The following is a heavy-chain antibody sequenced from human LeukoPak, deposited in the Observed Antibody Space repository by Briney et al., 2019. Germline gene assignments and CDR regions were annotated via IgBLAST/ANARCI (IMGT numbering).Heavy chain of an antibody. D-gene: IGHD6-13*01. V-gene: IGHV1-2*02. CDR1: GYTCTGNE. Sequence: ASLRVSCKASGYTCTGNEMHWVRDASLQRLEWMGWINPNSGGTNYAQKFQGRVTMTRDTSISTAYMELSRLRSDDTAVYYCARDFASRSSSWYYYYYMDVWGKGTTVTVSS. J-gene: IGHJ6*03. CDR3: ARDFASRSSSWYYYYYMDV. CDR2: INPNSGGT.